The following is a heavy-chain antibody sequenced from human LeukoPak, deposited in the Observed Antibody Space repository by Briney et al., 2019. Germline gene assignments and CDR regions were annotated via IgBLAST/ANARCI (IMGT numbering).Heavy chain of an antibody. J-gene: IGHJ5*02. CDR1: GYSISSGYY. D-gene: IGHD6-13*01. CDR2: IYHSGST. CDR3: ARDNGIAAAGTRFDP. Sequence: SETLSLTCTVSGYSISSGYYWGWIWQPPGKGLEWIGSIYHSGSTNYNPSLKSRVTISVDTSKNQFSLKLSSVTAADTAVYYCARDNGIAAAGTRFDPWGQGTLVTVSS. V-gene: IGHV4-38-2*02.